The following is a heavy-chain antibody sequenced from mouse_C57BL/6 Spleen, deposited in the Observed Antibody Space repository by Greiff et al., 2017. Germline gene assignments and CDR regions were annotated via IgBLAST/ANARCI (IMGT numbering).Heavy chain of an antibody. V-gene: IGHV1-64*01. D-gene: IGHD2-2*01. CDR1: GYTFTSYW. CDR2: IHPNSGST. CDR3: ARDGYDGTWFAY. J-gene: IGHJ3*01. Sequence: QVQLQQPGAELVKPGASVKLSCKASGYTFTSYWMHWVKQRPGQGLEWIGMIHPNSGSTNYNEKSKSKATLTVNKSSSTAYMQRSSLTSEDSAVYYCARDGYDGTWFAYWGQGTLVTVSA.